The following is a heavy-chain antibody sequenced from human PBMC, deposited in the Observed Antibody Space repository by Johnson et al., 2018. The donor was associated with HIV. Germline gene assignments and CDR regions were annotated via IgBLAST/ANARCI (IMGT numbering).Heavy chain of an antibody. Sequence: EQLVESGGGLVQPGGSLRLSCAASGFTFSSYDMHWVRQPTGQGLEWVSTIGTTGDTYYPGSVKGRFTISRENATNTVHLQMNSLRAGDTAVYYCARAPGGAFDIWGQGTMVTVSS. D-gene: IGHD1-14*01. CDR3: ARAPGGAFDI. J-gene: IGHJ3*02. CDR2: IGTTGDT. V-gene: IGHV3-13*01. CDR1: GFTFSSYD.